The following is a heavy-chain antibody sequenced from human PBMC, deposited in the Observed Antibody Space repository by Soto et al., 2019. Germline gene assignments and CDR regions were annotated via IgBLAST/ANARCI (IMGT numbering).Heavy chain of an antibody. V-gene: IGHV1-3*01. Sequence: QVQLVQSGAEVKKHGASVKVSCKASGYTFTSYAMHLVRQAPGQRLEWMGWINAGNGNTKYSQKFQGRVTITRDTSASTAYMELSSLRSEDTAVYYCARSVVVPTAPDYWGQGNLVTVSS. CDR2: INAGNGNT. CDR1: GYTFTSYA. CDR3: ARSVVVPTAPDY. D-gene: IGHD2-2*01. J-gene: IGHJ4*02.